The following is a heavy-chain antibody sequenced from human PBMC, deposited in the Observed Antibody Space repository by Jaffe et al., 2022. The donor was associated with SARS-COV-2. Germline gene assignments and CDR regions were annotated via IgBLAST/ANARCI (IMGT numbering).Heavy chain of an antibody. CDR3: ARDGGQLVPRFDY. Sequence: EVQLVESGGGLVKPGGSLRLSCAASGFTFSSYSMNWVRQAPGKGLEWVSSISSSSSYIYYADSVKGRFTISRDNAKNSLYLQMNSLRAEDTAVYYCARDGGQLVPRFDYWGQGTLVTVSS. CDR1: GFTFSSYS. CDR2: ISSSSSYI. J-gene: IGHJ4*02. D-gene: IGHD6-6*01. V-gene: IGHV3-21*01.